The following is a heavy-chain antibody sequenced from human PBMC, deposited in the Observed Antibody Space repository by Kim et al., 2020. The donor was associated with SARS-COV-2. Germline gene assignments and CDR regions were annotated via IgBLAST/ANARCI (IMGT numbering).Heavy chain of an antibody. CDR1: RGSISSYY. V-gene: IGHV4-59*01. CDR2: IYYSGST. D-gene: IGHD3-10*01. Sequence: SETLSLTCTVSRGSISSYYWTWIRQPPGKGLEWIGYIYYSGSTKYNPSLKSRVTISVDTSQNHFSLKLSSVTAADTAMYYCARERGEPALFDYWGQGILVTVSS. CDR3: ARERGEPALFDY. J-gene: IGHJ4*02.